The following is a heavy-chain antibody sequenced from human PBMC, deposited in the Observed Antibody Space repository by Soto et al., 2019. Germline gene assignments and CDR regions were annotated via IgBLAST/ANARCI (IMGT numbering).Heavy chain of an antibody. V-gene: IGHV4-30-4*01. CDR2: IYYSGNT. CDR1: GGSISSGDYY. CDR3: ASRKRSPYFDY. Sequence: PSETLSLTCTVSGGSISSGDYYWSWIRQPPGKGLEWIGYIYYSGNTYYNPSLESRVTISVDTSKNRFSLKLSSVTAVDTAVYYYASRKRSPYFDYWGQGTLVTVSS. J-gene: IGHJ4*02.